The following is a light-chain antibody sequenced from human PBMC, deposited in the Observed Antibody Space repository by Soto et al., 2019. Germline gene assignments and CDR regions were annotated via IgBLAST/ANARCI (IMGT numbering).Light chain of an antibody. CDR3: SSYTSSGTYV. Sequence: QSVLTQPASVSGSPGQSITISCTGTSSDVGGYNYVSWYQQHPGKAPKLMIYEVSNRPSGVSNRSSGSKSGNTASLTISGLQAEDEADYYCSSYTSSGTYVFGTGTKVTVL. V-gene: IGLV2-14*01. CDR2: EVS. CDR1: SSDVGGYNY. J-gene: IGLJ1*01.